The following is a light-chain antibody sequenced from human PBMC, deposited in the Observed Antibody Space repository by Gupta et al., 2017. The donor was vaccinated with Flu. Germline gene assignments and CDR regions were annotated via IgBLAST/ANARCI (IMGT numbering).Light chain of an antibody. CDR2: GAS. CDR3: QQDNYWPIS. Sequence: PGTLSVSPGERATLSCRASQSVSSKLAWYQHKRGQAPRLLIYGASTRASGIPARFSGSGSGTEFTLTISSLQSEDFAVYHCQQDNYWPISFGGGTKVEIK. V-gene: IGKV3-15*01. J-gene: IGKJ4*01. CDR1: QSVSSK.